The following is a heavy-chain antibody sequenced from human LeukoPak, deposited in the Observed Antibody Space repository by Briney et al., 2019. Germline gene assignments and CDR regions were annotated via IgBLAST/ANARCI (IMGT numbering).Heavy chain of an antibody. D-gene: IGHD3-3*02. Sequence: GASVKVSCKASGYTFTSYYMHWVRQAPGQGLEWMGIINPSGGSASYAQKFQGRVTMTRDTSTSTVYMELSSLRSEDTAVYCCACSPPPFLEWSGPFCEHWGQGTLVTVSS. V-gene: IGHV1-46*01. J-gene: IGHJ1*01. CDR3: ACSPPPFLEWSGPFCEH. CDR2: INPSGGSA. CDR1: GYTFTSYY.